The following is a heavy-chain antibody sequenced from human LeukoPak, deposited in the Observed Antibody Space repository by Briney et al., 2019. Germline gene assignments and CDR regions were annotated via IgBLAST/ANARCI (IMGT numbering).Heavy chain of an antibody. Sequence: GGSLRLSCEASGFTFSDSWMSWVRQAPGKGLKWVGHIKSKTDGGTTAYGAPVEGRFTISRDDAERTVYLQMKSLKAEDTAVYHCTTGSLDWGQGTLVTVSS. CDR3: TTGSLD. CDR2: IKSKTDGGTT. CDR1: GFTFSDSW. V-gene: IGHV3-15*01. J-gene: IGHJ4*02.